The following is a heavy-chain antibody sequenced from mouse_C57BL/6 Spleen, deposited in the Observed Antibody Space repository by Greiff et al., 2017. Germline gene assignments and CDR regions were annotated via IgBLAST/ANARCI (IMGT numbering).Heavy chain of an antibody. CDR3: ARSNYVGAMDH. V-gene: IGHV1-53*01. CDR2: INPSNGGT. J-gene: IGHJ4*01. CDR1: GYTFTSYW. D-gene: IGHD2-5*01. Sequence: QVQLQQPGTELVKPGASVKLSCKVSGYTFTSYWMHWVKQRPGQGLEWIGNINPSNGGTNCNEKVKSKAILTVDKSSSTAYMQLSSLTSEDSAVYYCARSNYVGAMDHWGQGTSVTVSS.